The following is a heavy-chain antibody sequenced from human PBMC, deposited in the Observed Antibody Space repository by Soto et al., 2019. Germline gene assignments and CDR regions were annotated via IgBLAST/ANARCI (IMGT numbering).Heavy chain of an antibody. D-gene: IGHD3-9*01. CDR1: GYTFTSYG. J-gene: IGHJ4*02. CDR3: ARDPGFRSDY. Sequence: QVQLVQSGAEVKKPGASVKVSCKASGYTFTSYGISWVRQAPGQGLEWMGWISAYNGNTNYAQKLQGRVTMTTATSASTAYMELRSLTSADAAVYYWARDPGFRSDYWGQGTLGTVSS. V-gene: IGHV1-18*01. CDR2: ISAYNGNT.